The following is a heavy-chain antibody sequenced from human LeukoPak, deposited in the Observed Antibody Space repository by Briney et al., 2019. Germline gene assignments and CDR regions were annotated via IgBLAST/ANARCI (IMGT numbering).Heavy chain of an antibody. Sequence: ASVKVSCKASGYTFTGYYMHWVRQAPGQGLEWMGWINPNSGGTNYAQKFQGRVTMTRDTSISTAYMELSRLRSDDTAVYYCASAPTPLLRYFDWLLLGVWGQGTLVTVSS. D-gene: IGHD3-9*01. V-gene: IGHV1-2*02. CDR3: ASAPTPLLRYFDWLLLGV. CDR1: GYTFTGYY. CDR2: INPNSGGT. J-gene: IGHJ4*02.